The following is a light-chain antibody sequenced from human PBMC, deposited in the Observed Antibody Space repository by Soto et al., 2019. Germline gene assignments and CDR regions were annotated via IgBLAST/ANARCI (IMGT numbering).Light chain of an antibody. Sequence: DIALTQSPGTLSLSPGERATLSCRASQSVGSNYLAWYQQKPGQAPRLLIYDASSRATGIPARFTGSGSGTEFILTITSLQSEDSAVYYCQEYNTWPWTFGQGTKVDIK. CDR3: QEYNTWPWT. CDR1: QSVGSN. CDR2: DAS. J-gene: IGKJ1*01. V-gene: IGKV3D-15*01.